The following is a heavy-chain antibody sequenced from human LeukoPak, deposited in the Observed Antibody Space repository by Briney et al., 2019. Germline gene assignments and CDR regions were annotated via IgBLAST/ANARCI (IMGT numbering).Heavy chain of an antibody. CDR3: ARGSRKAGIAAAGSWFDP. V-gene: IGHV3-11*01. D-gene: IGHD6-13*01. Sequence: PGGSLRLSCAASGFTFSDYYMSWIRQAPGKGLEWVSYISSSGSTIYYADSVKGRLTISRDNAKNSLYLQMNSLRAEDTAVYYCARGSRKAGIAAAGSWFDPWGQGTLVTVSS. CDR2: ISSSGSTI. CDR1: GFTFSDYY. J-gene: IGHJ5*02.